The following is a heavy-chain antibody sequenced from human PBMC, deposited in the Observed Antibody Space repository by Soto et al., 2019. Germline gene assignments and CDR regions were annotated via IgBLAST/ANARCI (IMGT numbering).Heavy chain of an antibody. CDR2: IYYSGTT. D-gene: IGHD2-8*02. V-gene: IGHV4-59*01. CDR1: GGSISGYY. Sequence: QVQLQESGPGLVKPSETLSLTCTVSGGSISGYYWSWIRQPPGKGLEWIGYIYYSGTTNYDPSLKSRVTMSVDTSKNQFSLKLSSVTAADTAVYYCARSTGGAYLSFYYYIGVWGKGTTVTVSS. CDR3: ARSTGGAYLSFYYYIGV. J-gene: IGHJ6*03.